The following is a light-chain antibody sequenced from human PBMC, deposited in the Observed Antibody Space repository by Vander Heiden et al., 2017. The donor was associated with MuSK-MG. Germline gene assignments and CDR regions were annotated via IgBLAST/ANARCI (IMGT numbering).Light chain of an antibody. CDR3: QVWDSSSDRVV. J-gene: IGLJ2*01. V-gene: IGLV3-21*03. CDR2: EDS. Sequence: SYVLTQPPSVSVAPGKTARITCGGNNIGSKSVHWYQQKPGQAPVLVVYEDSDRPSGIPERFSGSNSGNTATLTISRVEAGDEADYYCQVWDSSSDRVVFGGGTKLTVI. CDR1: NIGSKS.